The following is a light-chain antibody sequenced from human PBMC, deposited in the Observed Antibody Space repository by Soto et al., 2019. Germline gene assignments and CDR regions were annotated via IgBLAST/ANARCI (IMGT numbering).Light chain of an antibody. V-gene: IGKV1-5*03. CDR3: QQYSSGWT. CDR1: QSISSL. CDR2: RAS. J-gene: IGKJ1*01. Sequence: QICRCLSALSAFVEDRVTITRRAGQSISSLLSWYQQKPGKATNLLIYRASSLESGVPSRFSSSGSGTEFTLTISSLQPDDFATYYCQQYSSGWTFGQGTKVDIK.